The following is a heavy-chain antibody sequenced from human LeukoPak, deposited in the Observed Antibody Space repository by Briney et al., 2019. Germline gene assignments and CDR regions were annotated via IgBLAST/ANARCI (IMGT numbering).Heavy chain of an antibody. Sequence: ASVKVSCKTSGYTFTAYYMHWVRQAPGQGLEWMGWINPNTGGTNYAHKFQGRVTMTRDTSISTAYMELSRLRSDDTAVYYCAKVKSRYFDYWGQGTLVAVSS. CDR1: GYTFTAYY. CDR2: INPNTGGT. CDR3: AKVKSRYFDY. J-gene: IGHJ4*02. V-gene: IGHV1-2*07.